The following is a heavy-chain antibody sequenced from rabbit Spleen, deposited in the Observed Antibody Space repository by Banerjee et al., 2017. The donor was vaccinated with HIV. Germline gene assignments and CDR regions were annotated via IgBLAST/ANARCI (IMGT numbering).Heavy chain of an antibody. CDR1: GFSFNNNYW. CDR2: IYAGTGKS. V-gene: IGHV1S45*01. J-gene: IGHJ4*01. Sequence: QEQLEESGGGLVKPEGSLTLTCTASGFSFNNNYWMCWVRQAPGKGLEWIACIYAGTGKSVYASWAKGRFIMSRTSSTKVTLQMTSLTAADTAIYFCAREGPRSTFAFDLWGPGTLVTVS. D-gene: IGHD7-1*01. CDR3: AREGPRSTFAFDL.